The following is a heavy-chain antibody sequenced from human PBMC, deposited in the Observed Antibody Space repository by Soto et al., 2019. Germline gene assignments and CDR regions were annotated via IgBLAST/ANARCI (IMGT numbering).Heavy chain of an antibody. J-gene: IGHJ4*02. CDR3: ARGMYATTVTTYFDY. CDR2: IYYSGST. V-gene: IGHV4-59*01. Sequence: SETLSLTCTVSGGSISSYYWSWIRQPPGKGLEWIGYIYYSGSTNYNPSLKSRVTISVDTSKNQFSLKLSSVTAADTAVYYCARGMYATTVTTYFDYWGQGTLVTVSS. D-gene: IGHD4-17*01. CDR1: GGSISSYY.